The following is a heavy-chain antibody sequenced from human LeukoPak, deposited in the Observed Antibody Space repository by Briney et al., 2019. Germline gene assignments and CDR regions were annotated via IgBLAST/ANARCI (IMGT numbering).Heavy chain of an antibody. D-gene: IGHD6-13*01. CDR1: GGSFSGYY. Sequence: SETLSLTCAVYGGSFSGYYWSWIRQPPGKGLEWIGEINHSGSTNYNPSLKSRVTISVDTSKSQFSLKLSSVTAADTAVYYCASPRIAAARRLDYWGQGTLVTVSS. CDR2: INHSGST. CDR3: ASPRIAAARRLDY. J-gene: IGHJ4*02. V-gene: IGHV4-34*01.